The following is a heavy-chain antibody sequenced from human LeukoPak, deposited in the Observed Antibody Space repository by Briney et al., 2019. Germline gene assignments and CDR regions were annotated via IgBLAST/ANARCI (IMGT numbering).Heavy chain of an antibody. Sequence: GGSLRLSCEASGFIFSNYWMSWVRQAPGKGLEWVANIKYDGSETYYVDSVKGRFTISRDNGKNSLYVQTNSLSVEDTAVYYCATYSTLNARDFQHWGQGTLVIVSS. V-gene: IGHV3-7*01. J-gene: IGHJ1*01. CDR2: IKYDGSET. CDR1: GFIFSNYW. D-gene: IGHD2/OR15-2a*01. CDR3: ATYSTLNARDFQH.